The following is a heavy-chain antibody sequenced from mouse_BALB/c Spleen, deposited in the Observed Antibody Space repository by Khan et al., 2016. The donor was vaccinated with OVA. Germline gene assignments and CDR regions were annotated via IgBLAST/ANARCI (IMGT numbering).Heavy chain of an antibody. CDR2: ISYSGST. V-gene: IGHV3-2*02. D-gene: IGHD4-1*01. Sequence: EVQLVESGPGLVKPSQSLSLTCTVTGYSITSGYGWNWIRQFPGNKLEWMGYISYSGSTNYNPSLKSRISITLDTSKNQFFLQLYSVTTEDTATYYCARAAGIDYWGQGTTLTVSS. J-gene: IGHJ2*01. CDR1: GYSITSGYG. CDR3: ARAAGIDY.